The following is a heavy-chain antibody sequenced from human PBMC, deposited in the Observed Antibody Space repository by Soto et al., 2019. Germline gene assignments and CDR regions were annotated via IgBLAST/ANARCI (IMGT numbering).Heavy chain of an antibody. J-gene: IGHJ4*02. V-gene: IGHV4-34*01. Sequence: QVQLQQWGAGLLKPSETLSLTCAVYGGSFSGYYWSWIRQPPGKGLEWIGEINHSGSTNYNPSLKSRVTILVDTSKNQFSLKLSSVTAADTAVYYCARASYYDSSGLDYWGQGTLVTVSS. D-gene: IGHD3-22*01. CDR1: GGSFSGYY. CDR2: INHSGST. CDR3: ARASYYDSSGLDY.